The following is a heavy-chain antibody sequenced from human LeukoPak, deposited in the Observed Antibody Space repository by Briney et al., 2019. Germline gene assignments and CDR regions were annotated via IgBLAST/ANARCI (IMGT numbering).Heavy chain of an antibody. CDR1: GYTFTSYG. J-gene: IGHJ4*02. D-gene: IGHD2-15*01. CDR2: IIPIFGTA. CDR3: ARERLGYCSGGSCYEV. V-gene: IGHV1-69*06. Sequence: SVKVSCKASGYTFTSYGISWVRQAPGQGLEWMGGIIPIFGTANYAQKFQGRVTITADKSTSTAYMELSSLRSEDTAVYYCARERLGYCSGGSCYEVWGQGTLVTVSS.